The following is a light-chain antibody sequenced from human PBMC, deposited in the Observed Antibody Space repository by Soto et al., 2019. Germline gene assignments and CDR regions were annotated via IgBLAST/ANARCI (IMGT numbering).Light chain of an antibody. CDR1: QSVRSSY. J-gene: IGKJ2*01. V-gene: IGKV3-20*01. CDR2: GAS. CDR3: QQYGSAYN. Sequence: EIVLTQSPGTVSLSPGERATLSCRASQSVRSSYLAWYQQKSGQAPRLLIYGASSRATGIPDRFSGSGSGTDFILTISRLEPEDYAVYYCQQYGSAYNFGQGTVLVIK.